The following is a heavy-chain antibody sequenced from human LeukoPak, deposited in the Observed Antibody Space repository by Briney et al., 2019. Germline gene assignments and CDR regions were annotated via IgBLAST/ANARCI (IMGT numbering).Heavy chain of an antibody. J-gene: IGHJ4*02. V-gene: IGHV3-23*01. CDR2: ISGSDDGT. Sequence: GGSLRLSCAASGFTFSTYAMSCVRQIPREGLEGGSAISGSDDGTYYADSVKGRFTISRDNSRNTLYLQMNTLRAEDTAVYFCARDMRNYYDSSGYPDYWGQGTLVTVSS. CDR3: ARDMRNYYDSSGYPDY. D-gene: IGHD3-22*01. CDR1: GFTFSTYA.